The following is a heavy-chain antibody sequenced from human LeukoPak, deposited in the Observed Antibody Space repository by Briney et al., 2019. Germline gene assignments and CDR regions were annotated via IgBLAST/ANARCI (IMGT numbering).Heavy chain of an antibody. J-gene: IGHJ1*01. CDR3: ATPAAGPRAEYSLY. CDR1: GFTFSSYS. V-gene: IGHV3-21*01. D-gene: IGHD6-13*01. CDR2: ISYTSEYI. Sequence: GGSLRLSCAASGFTFSSYSMNWVRQAPGKGLEWVSSISYTSEYIYYADLVKGRFTTSRDNAKNSLDLQMNSLRAEDTAVYYCATPAAGPRAEYSLYWGQGTLVTVSS.